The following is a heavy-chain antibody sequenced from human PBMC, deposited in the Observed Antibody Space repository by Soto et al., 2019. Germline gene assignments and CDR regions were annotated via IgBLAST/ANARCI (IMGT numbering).Heavy chain of an antibody. CDR2: ISYDGSNK. CDR3: ARESPYGDYVPFYYYYYGMDV. D-gene: IGHD4-17*01. V-gene: IGHV3-30-3*01. Sequence: PGGSLRLSCAASGFTFSSYAMHWVRQAPGKGLEWVAVISYDGSNKYYADSVKGRFTISRDNSKNTLYLQMNSLRAEDTAVYYCARESPYGDYVPFYYYYYGMDVWGQGTTVTVSS. CDR1: GFTFSSYA. J-gene: IGHJ6*02.